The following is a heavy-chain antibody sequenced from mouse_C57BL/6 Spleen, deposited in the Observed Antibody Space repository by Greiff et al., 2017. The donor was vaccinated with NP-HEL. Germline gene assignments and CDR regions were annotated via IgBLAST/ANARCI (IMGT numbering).Heavy chain of an antibody. V-gene: IGHV10-1*01. CDR2: IRSKSNNYAT. Sequence: EAGGGLVQPKGSLKLSCAASGFSFNTYAMNWVRQAPGKGLEWVARIRSKSNNYATYYADSVKDRFTISRDDSESMLYLQMNNLKTEDTAMYYCVRSLRGDFDYWGQGTTLTVSS. J-gene: IGHJ2*01. CDR3: VRSLRGDFDY. D-gene: IGHD1-2*01. CDR1: GFSFNTYA.